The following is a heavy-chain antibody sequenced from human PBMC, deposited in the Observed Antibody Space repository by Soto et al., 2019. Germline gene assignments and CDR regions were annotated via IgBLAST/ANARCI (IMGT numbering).Heavy chain of an antibody. CDR3: ARCSRYDFWSDSKVPSDYFDS. CDR2: IRSYNENT. Sequence: ASVQVSCMASGYTFPDYGITWVRPAPGQGLEGMGWIRSYNENTNYANKHQGRVNMTTDTSTTTTHMELRSLRSDDTAVYYCARCSRYDFWSDSKVPSDYFDSWGQGTLVTVSS. CDR1: GYTFPDYG. D-gene: IGHD3-3*01. V-gene: IGHV1-18*01. J-gene: IGHJ4*02.